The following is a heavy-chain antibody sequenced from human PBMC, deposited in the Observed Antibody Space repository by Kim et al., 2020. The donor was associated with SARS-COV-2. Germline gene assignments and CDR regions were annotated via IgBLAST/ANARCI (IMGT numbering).Heavy chain of an antibody. Sequence: AQKFQGRVTMTRDTAISTAYMELSRLRSDDTAVYYCARDRRLRFLEWPDYWGQGTLVTVSS. CDR3: ARDRRLRFLEWPDY. J-gene: IGHJ4*02. D-gene: IGHD3-3*01. V-gene: IGHV1-2*02.